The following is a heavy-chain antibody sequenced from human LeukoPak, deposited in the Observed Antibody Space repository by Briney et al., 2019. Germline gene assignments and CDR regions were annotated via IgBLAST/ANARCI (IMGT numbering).Heavy chain of an antibody. D-gene: IGHD1-26*01. CDR1: GFTFSSYW. V-gene: IGHV3-74*01. CDR2: INPDGSST. Sequence: GESLKISCAASGFTFSSYWMHWVRQAPGKGPVWVSRINPDGSSTSYADSVKGRFTISRDNAKNTLYLQMNSLRAQDTAVYYCARDRGSYGYWGQGTLVTVSS. J-gene: IGHJ4*02. CDR3: ARDRGSYGY.